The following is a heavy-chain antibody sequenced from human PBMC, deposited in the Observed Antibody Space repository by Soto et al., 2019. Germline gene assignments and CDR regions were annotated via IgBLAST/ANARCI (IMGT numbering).Heavy chain of an antibody. CDR2: ISRGGNTI. V-gene: IGHV3-48*03. CDR1: EFTFGSYE. J-gene: IGHJ4*02. D-gene: IGHD2-15*01. CDR3: AKSGGGAACRGDF. Sequence: GGSLRLSCVASEFTFGSYEMNWVRQAPGKGLEWVSYISRGGNTIYYTESVKGRFTISRDNAKKSLYLQMNSLSDEDTAVYYCAKSGGGAACRGDFWGQGTLVTVSS.